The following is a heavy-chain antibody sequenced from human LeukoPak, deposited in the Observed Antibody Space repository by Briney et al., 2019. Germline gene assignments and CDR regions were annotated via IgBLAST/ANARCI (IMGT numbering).Heavy chain of an antibody. D-gene: IGHD2-15*01. V-gene: IGHV1-69*13. CDR2: IIPIFGTA. CDR1: GGTFSSYA. Sequence: GASVKVSCKASGGTFSSYAISWVRQAPGQGLEWMGGIIPIFGTANYAQKFQGRVTITADESTSTAYMELSSLRSEDTAVYYCARECRWWPPYYFDYWGQGTLVTVSS. J-gene: IGHJ4*02. CDR3: ARECRWWPPYYFDY.